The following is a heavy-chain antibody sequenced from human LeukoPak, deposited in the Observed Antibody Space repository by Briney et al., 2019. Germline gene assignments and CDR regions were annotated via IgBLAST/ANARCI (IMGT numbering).Heavy chain of an antibody. CDR3: TTDVDWGHYGMDV. J-gene: IGHJ6*02. Sequence: GGSLRLSCAASGFTFSNAWMSWVRQAPGKGLEWVGRIKSKTDGGTTDYAAPVKGRFTISRDDSKNTLYLQMNSLKTEDTAVYYCTTDVDWGHYGMDVWGQGTTVTVSS. CDR1: GFTFSNAW. D-gene: IGHD3-16*01. CDR2: IKSKTDGGTT. V-gene: IGHV3-15*01.